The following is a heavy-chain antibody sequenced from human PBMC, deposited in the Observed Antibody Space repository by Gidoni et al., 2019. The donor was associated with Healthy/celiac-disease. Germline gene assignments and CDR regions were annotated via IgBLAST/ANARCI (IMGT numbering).Heavy chain of an antibody. CDR1: GFTFSSYG. CDR3: AKEGVLSQAAAGPRYYYYYYMDV. Sequence: QVQLVESGGGVVQPGRSLRISCAASGFTFSSYGMPWVRQAPGKGLEWVAVISYDGSNKYYADSVKGRFTISRDNSKNTLYLQMNSLRAEDTAVYYCAKEGVLSQAAAGPRYYYYYYMDVWGKGTTVTVSS. CDR2: ISYDGSNK. V-gene: IGHV3-30*18. D-gene: IGHD6-13*01. J-gene: IGHJ6*03.